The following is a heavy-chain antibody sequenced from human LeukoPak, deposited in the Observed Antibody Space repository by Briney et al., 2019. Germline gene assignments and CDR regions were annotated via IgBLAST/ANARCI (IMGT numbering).Heavy chain of an antibody. CDR1: GFTFSSYA. Sequence: GGSLRLSCAASGFTFSSYAMNWVRQAPGKGLEWVSGISGGGGSTYYADSVRDRFTISRDNSKNTLFLQMNSLRAEDTAMYYCARGYSSSWYDWGQGTLVTVSS. CDR2: ISGGGGST. D-gene: IGHD6-13*01. CDR3: ARGYSSSWYD. J-gene: IGHJ4*02. V-gene: IGHV3-23*01.